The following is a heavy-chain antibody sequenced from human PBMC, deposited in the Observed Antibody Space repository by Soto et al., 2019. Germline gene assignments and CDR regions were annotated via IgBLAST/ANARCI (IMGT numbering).Heavy chain of an antibody. V-gene: IGHV3-73*01. D-gene: IGHD3-22*01. CDR1: GFTFSGSA. CDR2: IRSKANSYAT. CDR3: TRLTPPGGSYYYDSSGYRADAFDI. J-gene: IGHJ3*02. Sequence: GGSLRLSCAASGFTFSGSAMHRVRQASGKGLEWVGRIRSKANSYATAYAASVKGRFTISRDDSKNTAYLEMNSLKTEDTAVYYCTRLTPPGGSYYYDSSGYRADAFDIWGQGTMVTVSS.